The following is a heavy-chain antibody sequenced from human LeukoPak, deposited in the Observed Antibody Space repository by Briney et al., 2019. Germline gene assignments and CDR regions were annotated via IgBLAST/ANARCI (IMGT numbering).Heavy chain of an antibody. D-gene: IGHD1-14*01. CDR3: ARVFFNQYGMDV. CDR1: GFTFSSYS. CDR2: ISSSSTYI. Sequence: GGSLRLSCAASGFTFSSYSMNWVRQAPGKGLEWVSSISSSSTYIYYADSVKGRFTISRDNAKNSLYLRMNCLRAEDTAVYYCARVFFNQYGMDVWGQGTTVTVSS. J-gene: IGHJ6*02. V-gene: IGHV3-21*01.